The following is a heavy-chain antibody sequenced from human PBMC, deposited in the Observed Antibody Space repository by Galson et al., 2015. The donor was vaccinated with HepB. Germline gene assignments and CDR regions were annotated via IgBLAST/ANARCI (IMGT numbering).Heavy chain of an antibody. D-gene: IGHD3-10*01. V-gene: IGHV1-8*01. CDR3: ARTLLWFGEAYFDY. CDR2: MNTDSGNT. CDR1: GYTFTSYD. J-gene: IGHJ4*02. Sequence: SVKVSCKASGYTFTSYDINWMRQAPGQGLEWMTWMNTDSGNTGSAQKFQGRVTVTRNTFISTAYLEVSSLTSADTAVYYCARTLLWFGEAYFDYWGQGTLVTVSS.